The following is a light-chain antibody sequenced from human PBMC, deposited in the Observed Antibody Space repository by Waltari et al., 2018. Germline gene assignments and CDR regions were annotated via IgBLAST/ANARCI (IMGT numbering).Light chain of an antibody. CDR3: QQSYSTLIT. CDR2: EAS. J-gene: IGKJ5*01. Sequence: EIVLTQSPATLSLSPGERATLSCRTSQSVMTYLAWYQQSPGQSPRLLIYEASNRAPGIPSRFSGSGSGTDFTLIISSLQPEDFATYYCQQSYSTLITFGQGTRLEIK. V-gene: IGKV3-11*01. CDR1: QSVMTY.